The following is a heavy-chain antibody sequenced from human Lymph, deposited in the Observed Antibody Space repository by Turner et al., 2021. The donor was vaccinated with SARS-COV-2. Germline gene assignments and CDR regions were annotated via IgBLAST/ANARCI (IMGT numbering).Heavy chain of an antibody. V-gene: IGHV1-8*02. Sequence: QVQLVQSGAEVKKPGASVKVSCQAPGYTFTSYDINWGRQATGPGLEWMGWMNPNSGNTGYAKKYQGRVTMTRNTTISTAYMELSSLRAEDTAVYYCARGRYSGGGMDVWGQGTTVTVSS. CDR1: GYTFTSYD. CDR3: ARGRYSGGGMDV. CDR2: MNPNSGNT. J-gene: IGHJ6*02. D-gene: IGHD1-26*01.